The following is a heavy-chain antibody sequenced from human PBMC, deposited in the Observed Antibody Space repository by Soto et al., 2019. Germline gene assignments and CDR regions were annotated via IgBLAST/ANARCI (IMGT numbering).Heavy chain of an antibody. CDR3: ARDDSSGGFDY. Sequence: QVQLQESGPGLVKPSETLSLTCTVSGDSISSFYWSWIRQSPGKGLEWIRYISYSGSTNYNPSLQSRVTISGDTSKNPFYLKLSSVTAADTAVYYCARDDSSGGFDYWGQGTLVTVSS. J-gene: IGHJ4*02. CDR1: GDSISSFY. V-gene: IGHV4-59*01. D-gene: IGHD6-19*01. CDR2: ISYSGST.